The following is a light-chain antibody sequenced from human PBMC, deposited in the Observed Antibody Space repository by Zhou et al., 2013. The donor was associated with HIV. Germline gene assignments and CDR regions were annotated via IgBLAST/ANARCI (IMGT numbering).Light chain of an antibody. V-gene: IGKV3-20*01. CDR1: QSVSSSY. Sequence: EIVLTQSPGTLSLSPGERATLSCRASQSVSSSYLAWYQQKPGQAPRLLIYGASGRATGIPDRFSGSGFGTDFTLTISRLEPEDFAVYYCQQYGSSPATFGQGTEVEIK. CDR2: GAS. CDR3: QQYGSSPAT. J-gene: IGKJ1*01.